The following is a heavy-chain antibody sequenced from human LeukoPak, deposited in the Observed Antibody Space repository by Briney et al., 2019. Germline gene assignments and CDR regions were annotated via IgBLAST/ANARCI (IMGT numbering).Heavy chain of an antibody. CDR2: FYSGEST. J-gene: IGHJ4*02. D-gene: IGHD1-26*01. CDR3: ARALGSGTYYG. Sequence: PGGSLRLSCAASGFPVASNYMTWVRQAPGKGLEWVACFYSGESTFYADSVKGRSTISRDASKNTVHLQMDRLRADDTAMYYCARALGSGTYYGWGQGTLVTVSS. V-gene: IGHV3-53*01. CDR1: GFPVASNY.